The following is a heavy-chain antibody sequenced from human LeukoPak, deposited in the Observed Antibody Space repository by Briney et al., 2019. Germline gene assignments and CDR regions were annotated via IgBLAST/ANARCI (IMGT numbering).Heavy chain of an antibody. CDR2: FDPEDGET. V-gene: IGHV1-24*01. Sequence: ASVKVSCKVSGYTLTELSMHWVRQAPGKGLEWMGGFDPEDGETIYARKFQGRVTMTEDTSTDTAYMELSSLRSEDTAVYYCAMRKDISSSWYYLDYWGQGTLVTVSS. J-gene: IGHJ4*02. D-gene: IGHD6-13*01. CDR1: GYTLTELS. CDR3: AMRKDISSSWYYLDY.